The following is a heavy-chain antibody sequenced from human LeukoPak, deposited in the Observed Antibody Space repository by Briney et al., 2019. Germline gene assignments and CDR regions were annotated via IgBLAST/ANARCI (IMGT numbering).Heavy chain of an antibody. Sequence: ATLKISCAISGYTFTDYYMHSVQQAPGNEGEWMGLVDPDDGETISAEKVQGRVTITADTSTDTAYMELSSLRSEDTAVYYCATVNYRFDYWGQGTLVTVSS. CDR3: ATVNYRFDY. CDR1: GYTFTDYY. V-gene: IGHV1-69-2*01. D-gene: IGHD1-7*01. CDR2: VDPDDGET. J-gene: IGHJ4*02.